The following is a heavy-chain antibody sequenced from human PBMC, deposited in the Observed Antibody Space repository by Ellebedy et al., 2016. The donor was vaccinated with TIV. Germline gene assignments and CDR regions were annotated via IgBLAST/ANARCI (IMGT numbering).Heavy chain of an antibody. CDR3: TRNGYYCLDY. CDR2: IYYSGST. D-gene: IGHD3-22*01. Sequence: MPSETLSLTCTVSGDSISSSSFFWGWIRQPPGKGLEWIGSIYYSGSTYYSPSLKSRVTISVDTSKNQFSLNLSSVTAADTAVYYCTRNGYYCLDYWGQGTLVTVSS. CDR1: GDSISSSSFF. V-gene: IGHV4-39*07. J-gene: IGHJ4*02.